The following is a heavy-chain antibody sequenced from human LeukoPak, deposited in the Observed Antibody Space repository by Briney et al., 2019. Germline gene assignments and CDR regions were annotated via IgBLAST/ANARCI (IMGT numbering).Heavy chain of an antibody. CDR1: GYTFTSYG. J-gene: IGHJ4*02. CDR3: ARDVQEGYYDSSSYSHY. D-gene: IGHD3-22*01. CDR2: ISAYNGNT. Sequence: ASVKVSCKASGYTFTSYGISWVRQAPGQGLEWMGWISAYNGNTDYAQKLQGRVTMTTDTSTSTAYMELRSLRSDDTAVYYCARDVQEGYYDSSSYSHYWGQGTLVTVSS. V-gene: IGHV1-18*01.